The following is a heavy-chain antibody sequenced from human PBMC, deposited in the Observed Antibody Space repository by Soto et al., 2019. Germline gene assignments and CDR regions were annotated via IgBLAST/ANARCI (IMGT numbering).Heavy chain of an antibody. Sequence: HPGGSLRLSCAASGFTVISNYMSWVRQAPGKGLEWVSVIYSGGSTYYADSVKGRFTISRDNSKNTLYLQMNSLRAEDTAVYYCARAPYYYYGMHVWGQGTTVTVSS. V-gene: IGHV3-53*01. CDR3: ARAPYYYYGMHV. CDR2: IYSGGST. J-gene: IGHJ6*02. CDR1: GFTVISNY.